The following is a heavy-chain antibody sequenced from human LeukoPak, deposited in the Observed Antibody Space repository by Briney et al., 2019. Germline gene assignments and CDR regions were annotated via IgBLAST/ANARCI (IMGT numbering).Heavy chain of an antibody. V-gene: IGHV3-7*01. D-gene: IGHD3-22*01. CDR2: IKQDGSEK. J-gene: IGHJ4*02. Sequence: GGSLRLSCAASGFTFSNAWMNWVRQAPGKGLEWVANIKQDGSEKYYVDSVKGRFTISRDNAKNSLYLQMNSLRAEDTAVYYCAREGGYYDSSGYPDYWGQGTLVTVSS. CDR3: AREGGYYDSSGYPDY. CDR1: GFTFSNAW.